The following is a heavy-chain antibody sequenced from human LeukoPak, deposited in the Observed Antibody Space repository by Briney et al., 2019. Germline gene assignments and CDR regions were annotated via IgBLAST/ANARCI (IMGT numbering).Heavy chain of an antibody. Sequence: SGGSLRLSCAASGFFVSTYAMGWVRQAPGKGLEWVSAISSSGDTTYYADSGKGQFTISRDNSKNTLDLQMSSLRAEDMAMYHCAKVKALDAVASYFDYWGQGTLVTVSS. V-gene: IGHV3-23*01. CDR3: AKVKALDAVASYFDY. CDR2: ISSSGDTT. D-gene: IGHD2-8*01. J-gene: IGHJ4*02. CDR1: GFFVSTYA.